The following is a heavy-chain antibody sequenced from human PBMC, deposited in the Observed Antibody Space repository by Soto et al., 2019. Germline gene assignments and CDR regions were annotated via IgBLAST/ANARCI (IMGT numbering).Heavy chain of an antibody. J-gene: IGHJ4*02. V-gene: IGHV4-59*01. CDR1: GGSISSYY. CDR3: ARGRRDIVATILDY. D-gene: IGHD5-12*01. CDR2: IYYSGST. Sequence: SETLYLTCTVSGGSISSYYWSWIRQPPGKGLEWIGYIYYSGSTNYNPSLKSRVTISVDTSKNQFSLKLSSVTAADTAVYYCARGRRDIVATILDYWGQGTLVTVSS.